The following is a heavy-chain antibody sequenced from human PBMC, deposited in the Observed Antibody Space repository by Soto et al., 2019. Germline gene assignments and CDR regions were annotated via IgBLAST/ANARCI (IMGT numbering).Heavy chain of an antibody. D-gene: IGHD6-6*01. CDR3: AKDPFSQLVFDY. V-gene: IGHV3-30*18. Sequence: QVQLVESGGGVVQPGRSLRLSCAASGFTFSTYSMHWVRQAPGKGLEWVAVISSDGRNKYYADSVKGRFTISRDNSKNALYLQMNSLRAEDTAVSYCAKDPFSQLVFDYWAQGTLVTVSS. J-gene: IGHJ4*02. CDR1: GFTFSTYS. CDR2: ISSDGRNK.